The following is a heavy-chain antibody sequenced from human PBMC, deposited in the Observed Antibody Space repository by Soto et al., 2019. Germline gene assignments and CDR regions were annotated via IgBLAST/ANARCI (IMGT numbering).Heavy chain of an antibody. CDR3: ARTLSWRRGPFDS. D-gene: IGHD2-15*01. J-gene: IGHJ4*02. CDR2: ISGSSQTI. V-gene: IGHV3-48*02. Sequence: GWSLRLSCAASGFIFSTYSMNWVRQAPGKGLEWVSYISGSSQTIFYADSVRGRFTISRDNANNSTYLQMVSLRDEDTAVYYCARTLSWRRGPFDSWGQGTLVTVSS. CDR1: GFIFSTYS.